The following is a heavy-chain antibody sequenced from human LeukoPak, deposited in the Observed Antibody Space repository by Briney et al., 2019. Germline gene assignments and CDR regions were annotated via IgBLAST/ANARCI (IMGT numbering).Heavy chain of an antibody. V-gene: IGHV1-2*02. D-gene: IGHD4-23*01. Sequence: EASVKVSCKASGYIFTDYYMHWVRRAPGQGLEWMGWFNPASGGTKYAQKFQGRVTMTRDTSINTAYMELSSLGLDDTAVYYCARGLYYGGNQRAHDAFDIWGQGTLVTVSS. CDR1: GYIFTDYY. J-gene: IGHJ3*02. CDR3: ARGLYYGGNQRAHDAFDI. CDR2: FNPASGGT.